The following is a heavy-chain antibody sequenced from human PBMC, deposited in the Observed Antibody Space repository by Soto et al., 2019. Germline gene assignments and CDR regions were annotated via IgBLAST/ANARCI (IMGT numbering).Heavy chain of an antibody. Sequence: QVQLVESGGGVVQPGRSLRLSCAASGFTFSSYGMHWVRQAPGKGLEWVAVISYDGSNKYYADSVKGRFTISRDNSKTKLYLQMNSLRAEDTAVYYCAKDKSGSYSGDFDYWGQGTLVTVSS. D-gene: IGHD1-26*01. CDR2: ISYDGSNK. J-gene: IGHJ4*02. V-gene: IGHV3-30*18. CDR1: GFTFSSYG. CDR3: AKDKSGSYSGDFDY.